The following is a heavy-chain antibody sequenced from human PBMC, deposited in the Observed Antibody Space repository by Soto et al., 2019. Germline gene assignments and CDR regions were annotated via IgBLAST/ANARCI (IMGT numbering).Heavy chain of an antibody. J-gene: IGHJ5*02. CDR3: TRHRQTWFDP. Sequence: RLSCAASGFTFSGSAMHWVRQASGKGLEWVGRIRSKANSYATAYAASVKGRFTISRDDSKNTAYLQMNSLKTEDTAVYYCTRHRQTWFDPWGQGTLVTVSS. CDR2: IRSKANSYAT. CDR1: GFTFSGSA. V-gene: IGHV3-73*01.